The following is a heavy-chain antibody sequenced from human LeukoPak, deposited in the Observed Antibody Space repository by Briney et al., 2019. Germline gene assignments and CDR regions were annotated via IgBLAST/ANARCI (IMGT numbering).Heavy chain of an antibody. J-gene: IGHJ5*02. V-gene: IGHV3-48*03. CDR3: ARGGPSRAVAA. Sequence: GGSLRLSCGASGFTFSSYEMNWVRQTPGKGQEWVSYISSSGSSIYYADSVKGRFTISRDNAKNSLYLQMNSLRAEDTAVYYCARGGPSRAVAACGQGTLVTLSS. CDR1: GFTFSSYE. D-gene: IGHD6-19*01. CDR2: ISSSGSSI.